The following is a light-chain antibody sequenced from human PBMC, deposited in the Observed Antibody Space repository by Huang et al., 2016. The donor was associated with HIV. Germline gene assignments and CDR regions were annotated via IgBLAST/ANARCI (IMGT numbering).Light chain of an antibody. CDR3: QQLSSYPVT. Sequence: AVQLTQSPSSLSASVGDTAIISCRASQDIGTSLAWYQQRPGAAPRLLIIGASSLQPGTPSRFSGHGSGPLFTLIIDNLQPDEFATYYCQQLSSYPVTFGGGTRVE. CDR2: GAS. J-gene: IGKJ4*01. CDR1: QDIGTS. V-gene: IGKV1-13*02.